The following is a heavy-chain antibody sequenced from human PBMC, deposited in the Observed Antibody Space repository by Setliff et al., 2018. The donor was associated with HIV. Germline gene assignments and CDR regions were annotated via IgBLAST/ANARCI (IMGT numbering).Heavy chain of an antibody. V-gene: IGHV1-8*01. CDR2: MNPNSGNT. CDR1: GYTFTKYH. Sequence: ASVKVSCKASGYTFTKYHINWVRQAPGHGLEWMGWMNPNSGNTGYAEKFQGRVSMTTNTSISTAYMELSSLRSEDTAVYYCARDQLAYTVTTFPTPRLYGMDVWGQGTTVTVSS. J-gene: IGHJ6*02. CDR3: ARDQLAYTVTTFPTPRLYGMDV. D-gene: IGHD4-4*01.